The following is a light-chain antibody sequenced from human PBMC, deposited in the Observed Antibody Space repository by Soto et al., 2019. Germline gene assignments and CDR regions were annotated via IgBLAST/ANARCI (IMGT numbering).Light chain of an antibody. Sequence: DIQMIQSPSSLSASVGDRVTITCQASQEISNYLNWYQQKPGKAPRLLIYDASNLERGAPSMFSGRGSGTDFTFTISSLQPEEFATYYCQQYDHLPRTFGRGTKVEIK. J-gene: IGKJ1*01. CDR1: QEISNY. CDR2: DAS. CDR3: QQYDHLPRT. V-gene: IGKV1-33*01.